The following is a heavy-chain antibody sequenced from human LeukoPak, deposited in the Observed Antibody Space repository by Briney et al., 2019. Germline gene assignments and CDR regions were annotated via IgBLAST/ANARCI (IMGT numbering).Heavy chain of an antibody. CDR1: GYTFTGYY. CDR3: ATGRDYDYVWGSYRFGY. D-gene: IGHD3-16*02. V-gene: IGHV1-24*01. J-gene: IGHJ4*02. Sequence: ASVKVSCKASGYTFTGYYMHWVRQAPGKGLEWMGGFDPEDGETIYAQKFQGRVTMTEDTSTDTAYMELSSLRSEDTAVYYCATGRDYDYVWGSYRFGYWGQGTLVTVSS. CDR2: FDPEDGET.